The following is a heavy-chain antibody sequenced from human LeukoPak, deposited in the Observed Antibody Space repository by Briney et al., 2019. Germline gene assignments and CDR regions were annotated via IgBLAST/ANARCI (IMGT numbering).Heavy chain of an antibody. V-gene: IGHV1-69*04. CDR2: IIPILGIA. D-gene: IGHD1-26*01. CDR3: AKAYSGSYYYYFDY. Sequence: GASVKVSCKASGGTFSSYAISWVRQAPGQGLEWMGRIIPILGIANYAQKFQGRVTITADKSTSTAYMELSSLRAEDTAVYYCAKAYSGSYYYYFDYWGQGTLVTVSS. J-gene: IGHJ4*02. CDR1: GGTFSSYA.